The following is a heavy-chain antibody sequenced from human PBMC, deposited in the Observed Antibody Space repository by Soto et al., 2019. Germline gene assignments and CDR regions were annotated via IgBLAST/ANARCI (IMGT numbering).Heavy chain of an antibody. CDR1: GVSISSSSYY. J-gene: IGHJ2*01. D-gene: IGHD3-10*01. Sequence: QLQLEESGPGLVKPSETLSLICTVPGVSISSSSYYWGWIRQPPGKGLEWIGNMYSSGSTYYNPSLKSRVTISVDSSKNRFSLKLNAVTAAETSVYYCAQGMLGDWYFDLWGRGTLVTVSS. CDR2: MYSSGST. CDR3: AQGMLGDWYFDL. V-gene: IGHV4-39*01.